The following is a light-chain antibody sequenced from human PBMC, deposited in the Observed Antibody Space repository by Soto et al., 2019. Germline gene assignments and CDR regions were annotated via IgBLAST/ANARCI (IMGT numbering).Light chain of an antibody. CDR2: AAS. CDR1: QGIRNF. V-gene: IGKV1-27*01. J-gene: IGKJ3*01. CDR3: QKYSSVPV. Sequence: DIQMTQSTTSLSASVGDRVTITCRASQGIRNFVAWYQQKPGKAPKLLIYAASTLRSVVPSRFSGSGSGTDFTLTINSLQPEYVATYSCQKYSSVPVFGTGTKVEIK.